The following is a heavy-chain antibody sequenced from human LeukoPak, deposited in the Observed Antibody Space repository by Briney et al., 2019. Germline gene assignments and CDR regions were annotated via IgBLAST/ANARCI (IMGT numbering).Heavy chain of an antibody. J-gene: IGHJ6*02. CDR1: GASISSGDYY. CDR2: IYYSGST. D-gene: IGHD1-26*01. Sequence: PSETLSLTCTVSGASISSGDYYWSWIRQPPGKGLEWIGYIYYSGSTNYNPSLKSRVTISVDTSKNQFSLKLSSVTAADTAVYYCARVGGTNYYYYGMDVWGQGTTVTVS. CDR3: ARVGGTNYYYYGMDV. V-gene: IGHV4-61*08.